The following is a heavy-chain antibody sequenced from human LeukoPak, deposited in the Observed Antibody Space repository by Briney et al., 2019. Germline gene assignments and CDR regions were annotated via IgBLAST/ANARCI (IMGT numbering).Heavy chain of an antibody. J-gene: IGHJ4*02. CDR2: ISGDGDST. CDR3: AKDMHRYYDTTGTNADFDY. CDR1: GFTFDDYA. V-gene: IGHV3-43*02. Sequence: GGSLRLSCAASGFTFDDYAMHWVRQAPGKGLQWVSLISGDGDSTYYADSVKGRFTISRGNSKNSLYLQMNSLRTEDTALYYCAKDMHRYYDTTGTNADFDYWGQGTLVTVSS. D-gene: IGHD3-22*01.